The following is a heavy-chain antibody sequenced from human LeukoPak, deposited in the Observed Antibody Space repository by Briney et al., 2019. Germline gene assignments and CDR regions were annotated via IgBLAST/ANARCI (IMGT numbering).Heavy chain of an antibody. CDR3: AKDAEAGYNWGAGYFDY. Sequence: ASVKVPCKASGYTFISYSITWLRQAPGQGLEWVGWISANNGDIHYAQKFQDRVTMTTDTSTTKAYMELRSLRSDDTAVYYCAKDAEAGYNWGAGYFDYWGQGTLVTVSS. CDR2: ISANNGDI. J-gene: IGHJ4*02. V-gene: IGHV1-18*01. D-gene: IGHD5-24*01. CDR1: GYTFISYS.